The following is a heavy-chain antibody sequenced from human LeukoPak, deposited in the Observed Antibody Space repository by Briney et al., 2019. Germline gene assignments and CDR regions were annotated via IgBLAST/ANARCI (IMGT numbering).Heavy chain of an antibody. V-gene: IGHV1-2*02. J-gene: IGHJ4*02. CDR1: GFTFSGYY. D-gene: IGHD4-23*01. Sequence: GASVKVSCKASGFTFSGYYMHWVRQAPGQGFEWMGWINPNSGGTNFAQKFQGRVTMTRDTSISTAYMELSRLTSDDTAVYYCARGAYGGNLWGQGTLVTVSS. CDR2: INPNSGGT. CDR3: ARGAYGGNL.